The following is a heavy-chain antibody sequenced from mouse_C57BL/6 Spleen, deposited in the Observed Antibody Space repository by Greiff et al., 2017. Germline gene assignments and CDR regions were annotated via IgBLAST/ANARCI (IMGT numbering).Heavy chain of an antibody. V-gene: IGHV1-15*01. D-gene: IGHD1-1*01. Sequence: VQLQESGAELVRPGASVTLSCKASGYTFTDYEMHWVKQTPVHGLEWIGAIDPETGGTAYNQKFKGKAILTADKSSSTAYMELRSLTSEDSAVYYCTVYGSSYAMDYWGQGTSVTVSS. CDR1: GYTFTDYE. J-gene: IGHJ4*01. CDR3: TVYGSSYAMDY. CDR2: IDPETGGT.